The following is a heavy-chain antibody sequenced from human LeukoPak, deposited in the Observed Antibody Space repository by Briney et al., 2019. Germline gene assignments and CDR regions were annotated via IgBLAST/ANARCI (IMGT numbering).Heavy chain of an antibody. Sequence: GGSLRLSCAVSGFIFDDYAMHWVRQAPGKGLEWVSGITWGGDNLAYAASVKGRFTISRDNAKNSLYLQMNSLRAEDTAVYYCARGREYRYYYYYYMDVWGKGTTVTVSS. J-gene: IGHJ6*03. CDR1: GFIFDDYA. D-gene: IGHD6-6*01. V-gene: IGHV3-9*01. CDR3: ARGREYRYYYYYYMDV. CDR2: ITWGGDNL.